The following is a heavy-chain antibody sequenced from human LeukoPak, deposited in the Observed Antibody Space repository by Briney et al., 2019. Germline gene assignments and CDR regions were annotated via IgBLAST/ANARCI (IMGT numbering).Heavy chain of an antibody. CDR1: GFTFSSYA. D-gene: IGHD3-10*01. Sequence: PGGSLRLSCAASGFTFSSYAMHWVRQAPGKGLEWVAVISYDGSNKYYADSVKGRFTISRDNSKNTLYLQMNSLRAEDTAVYYCARDGVDGSSYGMDVWGQGTTVTVSS. V-gene: IGHV3-30*14. J-gene: IGHJ6*02. CDR3: ARDGVDGSSYGMDV. CDR2: ISYDGSNK.